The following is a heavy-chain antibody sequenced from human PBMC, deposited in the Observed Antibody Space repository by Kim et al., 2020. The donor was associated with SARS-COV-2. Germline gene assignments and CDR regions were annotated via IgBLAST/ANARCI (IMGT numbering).Heavy chain of an antibody. CDR2: SET. D-gene: IGHD4-17*01. Sequence: SETYYVDSVKGRFTISRDNAKNSLYLQMNSLRAEDTAVYYCARRRTTVDYWGQGTLVTVSS. CDR3: ARRRTTVDY. V-gene: IGHV3-7*03. J-gene: IGHJ4*02.